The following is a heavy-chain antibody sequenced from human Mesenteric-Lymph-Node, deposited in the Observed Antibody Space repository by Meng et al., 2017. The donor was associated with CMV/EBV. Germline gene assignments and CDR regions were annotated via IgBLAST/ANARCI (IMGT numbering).Heavy chain of an antibody. D-gene: IGHD4-17*01. J-gene: IGHJ5*02. CDR3: ARHVYDDYGDYEGWIDP. Sequence: FSFTSHWISWVRQVPGKGLEWMGRIAPTDSDTNYSPAFQGHVTISADKSNKTVYLQWSSLEASDTAMYFCARHVYDDYGDYEGWIDPWGQGTLVTVSS. CDR1: FSFTSHW. V-gene: IGHV5-10-1*01. CDR2: IAPTDSDT.